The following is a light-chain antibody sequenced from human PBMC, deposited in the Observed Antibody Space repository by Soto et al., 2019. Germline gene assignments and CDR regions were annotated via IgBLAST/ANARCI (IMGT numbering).Light chain of an antibody. Sequence: QSVLTQPPSVSAAAGQKVTISCSGSSSNIENNYVSWYQQIPGTAPKLLIFDNNKRRSGIPDRFSGSKSGTSATLDITGLQTGDEADYYCGTWDGSLSAAVFGGGTKLTVL. CDR3: GTWDGSLSAAV. J-gene: IGLJ3*02. V-gene: IGLV1-51*01. CDR1: SSNIENNY. CDR2: DNN.